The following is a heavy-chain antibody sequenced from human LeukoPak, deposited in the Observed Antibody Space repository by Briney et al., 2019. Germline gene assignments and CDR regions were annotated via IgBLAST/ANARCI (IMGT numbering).Heavy chain of an antibody. D-gene: IGHD4-17*01. CDR2: IYYSGRT. Sequence: SETLSLTCTISGLSMTDYYWGWVRQPPGKGLWLIGYIYYSGRTNYTPSLKSRVTISVDTSKNQFSLQLSSVTAADTALYYCARLEGSETVKFDYWGRGPLVTVST. J-gene: IGHJ4*02. V-gene: IGHV4-59*08. CDR3: ARLEGSETVKFDY. CDR1: GLSMTDYY.